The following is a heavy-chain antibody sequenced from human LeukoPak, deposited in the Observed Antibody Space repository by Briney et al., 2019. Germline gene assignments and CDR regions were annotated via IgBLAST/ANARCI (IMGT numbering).Heavy chain of an antibody. CDR1: GFTFTGHT. CDR2: IGGRDDRT. Sequence: PGGSLILSCATSGFTFTGHTMTWFRQAPGKGLEWVSIIGGRDDRTYYAGYVEGRFAISRDTSKNILYLQMNSLRAEDSAVYYCAKDPNPLYDLWSGYKWGQGTLVAVSS. CDR3: AKDPNPLYDLWSGYK. D-gene: IGHD3-3*01. J-gene: IGHJ4*02. V-gene: IGHV3-23*01.